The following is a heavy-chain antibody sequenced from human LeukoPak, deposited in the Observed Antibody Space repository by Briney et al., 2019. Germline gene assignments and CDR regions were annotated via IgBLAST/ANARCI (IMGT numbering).Heavy chain of an antibody. V-gene: IGHV3-7*01. CDR2: LRQDGSER. CDR3: ARGAFDYISSSGEWMGDY. Sequence: GGSLRLSCAASGFTFSTYWMSWVRQAPGKGLEWVANLRQDGSERYYVDSVMGRFTISRDNAKNSLYLQMNNLRAEDTAVYYCARGAFDYISSSGEWMGDYWGQGTLVTVSS. CDR1: GFTFSTYW. J-gene: IGHJ4*02. D-gene: IGHD6-6*01.